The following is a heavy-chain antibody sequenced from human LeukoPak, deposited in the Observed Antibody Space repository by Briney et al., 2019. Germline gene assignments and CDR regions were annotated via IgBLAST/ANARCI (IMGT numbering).Heavy chain of an antibody. Sequence: SETLSLTCIVSAYSISSGYYWGWIRQPPGKGLEWIGSIYHSESTYYNPSLKSRVTISIDTSKNQFSLKMSYVTAADTGVYYCARGYCRDDICQVFPYWGQGTLVTVSS. CDR2: IYHSEST. D-gene: IGHD2-21*02. V-gene: IGHV4-38-2*02. CDR3: ARGYCRDDICQVFPY. CDR1: AYSISSGYY. J-gene: IGHJ4*02.